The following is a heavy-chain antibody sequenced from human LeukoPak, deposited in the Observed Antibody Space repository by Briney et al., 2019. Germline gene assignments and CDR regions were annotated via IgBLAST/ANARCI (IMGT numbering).Heavy chain of an antibody. CDR2: MSYGGTA. CDR3: VRDRRDYSGSCLDS. V-gene: IGHV4-39*07. D-gene: IGHD5-12*01. Sequence: SETLSLTCTVSGASVSGSPYYWGWIRQPPGKELEWIGSMSYGGTAFYKSSLRSRVTLSVETSRKQFSLNLRSVTAADTAVYYCVRDRRDYSGSCLDSWGQGTLVTVSS. CDR1: GASVSGSPYY. J-gene: IGHJ5*01.